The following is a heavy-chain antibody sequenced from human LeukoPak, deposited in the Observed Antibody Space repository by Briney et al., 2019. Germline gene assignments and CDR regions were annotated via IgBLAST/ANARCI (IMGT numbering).Heavy chain of an antibody. Sequence: GASVKVSCKASGYTFTSYDINWVRQATGQGLEWMGRMNPNSGDTGYAQKFQARVTFTRITSISTAYMELRSLRPEDTAVYYCARGERGYRYGFEYFQRWGQGTLVTVSS. CDR1: GYTFTSYD. V-gene: IGHV1-8*03. CDR3: ARGERGYRYGFEYFQR. CDR2: MNPNSGDT. D-gene: IGHD5-18*01. J-gene: IGHJ1*01.